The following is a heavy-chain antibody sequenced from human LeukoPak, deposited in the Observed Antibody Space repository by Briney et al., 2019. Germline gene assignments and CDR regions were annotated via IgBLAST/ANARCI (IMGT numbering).Heavy chain of an antibody. V-gene: IGHV3-30*18. CDR2: ISYDGSNK. Sequence: GRSLRLSCAASGFTFSSYGMHWVRQAPGKGLEWVAVISYDGSNKYYADSVKGRFTISRDNSKNTLYLQMNSLRAEDTAVYYCVKEAHGGYRDALDYWGQGTLVTVSS. CDR3: VKEAHGGYRDALDY. J-gene: IGHJ4*02. D-gene: IGHD5-12*01. CDR1: GFTFSSYG.